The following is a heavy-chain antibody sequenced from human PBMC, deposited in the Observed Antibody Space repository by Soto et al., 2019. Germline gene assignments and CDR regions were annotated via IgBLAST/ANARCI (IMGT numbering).Heavy chain of an antibody. Sequence: ASVKVSCKVSGYTLTELSMHWVRQAPGKGLEWMGGFDPEDGETIYAQKFQGRVTMTEDTSTDTAYMELSSLRSEGTAVYCCATDALFYSSPFDYWGQGTLVTVSS. CDR1: GYTLTELS. CDR2: FDPEDGET. CDR3: ATDALFYSSPFDY. J-gene: IGHJ4*02. V-gene: IGHV1-24*01. D-gene: IGHD6-13*01.